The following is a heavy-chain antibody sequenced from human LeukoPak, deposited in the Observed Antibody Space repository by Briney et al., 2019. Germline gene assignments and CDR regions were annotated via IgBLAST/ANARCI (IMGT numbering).Heavy chain of an antibody. CDR2: INHSGST. J-gene: IGHJ4*02. CDR1: GGSISSSSYY. D-gene: IGHD2-2*01. V-gene: IGHV4-39*07. Sequence: PSETLSLTCTVSGGSISSSSYYWSWIRQPPGKGLEWIGEINHSGSTNYNPSLKSRVTISVDTSKNQFSLKLSSVTAADTAVYYCARVFASSHCSSTSCYRGSAGGKQLSSRAVWGAKITEDYWGQGTLVTVSS. CDR3: ARVFASSHCSSTSCYRGSAGGKQLSSRAVWGAKITEDY.